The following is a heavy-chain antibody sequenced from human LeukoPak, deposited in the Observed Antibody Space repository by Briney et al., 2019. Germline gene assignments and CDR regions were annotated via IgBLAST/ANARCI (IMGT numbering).Heavy chain of an antibody. CDR2: INHSGST. CDR1: GGSFSGYY. D-gene: IGHD2-21*01. CDR3: ARDRAKVIATLME. Sequence: PSETLSLTCAVYGGSFSGYYWSWIRQPPGKGLEWIGEINHSGSTNYNPSLKSRVTISVDTSKNQFSLKLSSVTAADTAVYYCARDRAKVIATLMEWGQGTLVTVSS. V-gene: IGHV4-34*01. J-gene: IGHJ4*02.